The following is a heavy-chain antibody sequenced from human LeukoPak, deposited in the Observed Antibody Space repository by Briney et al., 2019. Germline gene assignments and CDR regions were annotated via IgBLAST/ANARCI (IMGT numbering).Heavy chain of an antibody. CDR1: GYTFTGYY. D-gene: IGHD2-2*01. J-gene: IGHJ6*03. Sequence: ASVKVSCKASGYTFTGYYMHWVRQDLRQGLQWMGWINPNSGGTDYAQKFQGRVTMTRDTSIRTVYMELSSLRSDDTAVYYCAMADSVPAGDYHYWYMDVWGKGTTVTVSS. V-gene: IGHV1-2*02. CDR2: INPNSGGT. CDR3: AMADSVPAGDYHYWYMDV.